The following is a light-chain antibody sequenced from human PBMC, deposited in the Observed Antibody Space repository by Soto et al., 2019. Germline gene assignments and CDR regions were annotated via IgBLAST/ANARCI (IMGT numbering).Light chain of an antibody. J-gene: IGLJ1*01. Sequence: QSALTQPRSVSGSPGQSVTISCTGTSSDVGSYNYVSWYQQHPGKAPKLMIYDVSNRPSGVSNRFSGSKSGSTASLTISGLQAEDEADYYCISYTSSSTSYVFGTGTKLTVL. CDR3: ISYTSSSTSYV. CDR1: SSDVGSYNY. CDR2: DVS. V-gene: IGLV2-14*01.